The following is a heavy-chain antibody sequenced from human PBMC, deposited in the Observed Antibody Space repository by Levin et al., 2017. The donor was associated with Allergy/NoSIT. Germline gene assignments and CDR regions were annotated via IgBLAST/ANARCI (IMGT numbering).Heavy chain of an antibody. D-gene: IGHD3-10*01. CDR1: GGSISSGSYY. CDR3: ARAEVGSEH. V-gene: IGHV4-61*02. J-gene: IGHJ4*02. CDR2: IYSSGTA. Sequence: SQTLSLTCKVSGGSISSGSYYWSWIRQPAAKGLEWIGRIYSSGTANYNPSLKSPVTISVDTSKNQFSLKLSSVTAADPAVYYCARAEVGSEHWGQGTLVTVSS.